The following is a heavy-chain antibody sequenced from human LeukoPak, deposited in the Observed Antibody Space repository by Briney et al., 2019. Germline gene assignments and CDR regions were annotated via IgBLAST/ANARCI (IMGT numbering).Heavy chain of an antibody. CDR1: GASISSRASY. D-gene: IGHD1-1*01. J-gene: IGHJ4*02. V-gene: IGHV4-39*01. CDR2: IFYSGST. Sequence: SETLSLTCCVSGASISSRASYWGWLRQPPGKGLQWIGNIFYSGSTHFDPSLKSRVTISIDTSKNQFSLKLRSVTAADTAVYYCARLGHTNTGGLKGFDFWGQGTLVTVSS. CDR3: ARLGHTNTGGLKGFDF.